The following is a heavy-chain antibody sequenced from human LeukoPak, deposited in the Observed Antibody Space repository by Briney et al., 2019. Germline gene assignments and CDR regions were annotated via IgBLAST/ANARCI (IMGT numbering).Heavy chain of an antibody. CDR1: GFTFSSYS. J-gene: IGHJ6*02. V-gene: IGHV3-30*18. CDR3: AKRGLLWFWELSYGMDV. D-gene: IGHD3-10*01. Sequence: TGGSLRLSCAASGFTFSSYSMHWVRQAPGKGLEWVAVISYDGSNKYYADSVKGRFTISRDNSKNTLYLQMNSLRAEDTAVYYCAKRGLLWFWELSYGMDVWGQGTTVTVSS. CDR2: ISYDGSNK.